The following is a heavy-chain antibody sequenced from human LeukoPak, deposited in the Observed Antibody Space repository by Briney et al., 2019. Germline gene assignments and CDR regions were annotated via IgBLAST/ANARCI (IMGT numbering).Heavy chain of an antibody. CDR1: GFTFSSYA. D-gene: IGHD6-19*01. V-gene: IGHV3-23*01. CDR3: ASPRAPGYSSGWYYFDY. Sequence: GGSLRLSCAASGFTFSSYAMSWVRQAPGKGLEWVSAISGSGGSTYYADSVKGRFTISRDNSKNTLYVQMNSLRSEDTAVYYCASPRAPGYSSGWYYFDYWGQGTLVTVSS. CDR2: ISGSGGST. J-gene: IGHJ4*02.